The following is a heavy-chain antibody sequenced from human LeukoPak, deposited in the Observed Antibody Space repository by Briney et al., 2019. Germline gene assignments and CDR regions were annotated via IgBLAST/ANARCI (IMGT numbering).Heavy chain of an antibody. Sequence: GEALQISCQGSGCFFTSYWIAWGRREPGKGVEGMGINFPGDSDTTYSPSFQGQLIISADASTSTPSLQWSSLKSSDTAIVFCSSRHTYGEYYLDYWGQGTLVTVSS. CDR2: NFPGDSDT. CDR3: SSRHTYGEYYLDY. D-gene: IGHD4-17*01. J-gene: IGHJ4*02. CDR1: GCFFTSYW. V-gene: IGHV5-51*01.